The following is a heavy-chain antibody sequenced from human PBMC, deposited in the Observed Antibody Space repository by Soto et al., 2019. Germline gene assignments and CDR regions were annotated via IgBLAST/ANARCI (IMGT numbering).Heavy chain of an antibody. Sequence: QVQLVQSGAEVKKPGSSVKVSCKASGGTFSSYTISWVRQAPGQGLEWMGRIIPILGIAKYAQKFQGRVTITADKSTSTAYMELSSLRSEDTAVYYCARGDYGPYYFDYWGQGTLVTVSS. CDR1: GGTFSSYT. D-gene: IGHD4-17*01. V-gene: IGHV1-69*02. J-gene: IGHJ4*02. CDR2: IIPILGIA. CDR3: ARGDYGPYYFDY.